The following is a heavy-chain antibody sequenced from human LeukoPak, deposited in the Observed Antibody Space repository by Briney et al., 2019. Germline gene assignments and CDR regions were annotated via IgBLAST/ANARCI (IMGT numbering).Heavy chain of an antibody. D-gene: IGHD3-10*01. CDR1: GDSIINNW. V-gene: IGHV4-4*02. Sequence: SETLSLTCAVSGDSIINNWWSWVRQSPGKGLEWIGQIFHRGIPNYNPSLESRVTMSIDKSNNQLSLKLNSVTAADTAVYYCARVMEASWFFYLDVWGKGTTVTVSS. CDR3: ARVMEASWFFYLDV. J-gene: IGHJ6*03. CDR2: IFHRGIP.